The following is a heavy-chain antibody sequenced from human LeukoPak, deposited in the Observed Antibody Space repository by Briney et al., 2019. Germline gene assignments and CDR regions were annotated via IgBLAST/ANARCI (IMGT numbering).Heavy chain of an antibody. CDR2: FDPEDGET. J-gene: IGHJ4*02. CDR1: GYTLTELS. Sequence: ASVKVSCEVSGYTLTELSMHWVRQAPGKGLEWMGGFDPEDGETIYAQKFQGRVTMTEDTSTDTAYMELSSLRSEDTAVYYCATISRSGYSSGWYDDYWGQGTLVTVSS. V-gene: IGHV1-24*01. CDR3: ATISRSGYSSGWYDDY. D-gene: IGHD6-19*01.